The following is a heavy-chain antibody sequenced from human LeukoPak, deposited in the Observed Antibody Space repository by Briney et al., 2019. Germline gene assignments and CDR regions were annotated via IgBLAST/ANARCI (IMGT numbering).Heavy chain of an antibody. CDR2: MNPNSGNT. V-gene: IGHV1-8*02. CDR3: ARTDRTNNGPRE. J-gene: IGHJ4*02. Sequence: ASVKVSCKASGYTFNNHYMYWVRQAPGQGLEWMGWMNPNSGNTGYAQKFQGRVTMTRNTSISTAYMELSSLRSEDTVVYYCARTDRTNNGPREWGQGTLVTVSS. D-gene: IGHD1/OR15-1a*01. CDR1: GYTFNNHY.